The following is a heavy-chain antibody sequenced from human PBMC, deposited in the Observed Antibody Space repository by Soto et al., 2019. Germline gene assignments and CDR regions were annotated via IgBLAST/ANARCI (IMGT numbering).Heavy chain of an antibody. D-gene: IGHD4-4*01. J-gene: IGHJ5*02. CDR2: INHTEGRT. CDR1: GYPFTSYH. Sequence: QVQLMQSGAEVRKPGASVKLSCKASGYPFTSYHMHWVRQAPGQGLEWMGVINHTEGRTRYSQKFQDRVSMTRDTSTSTIYMELSSLRSEDTAIYFCARGREYSFGYNWFDPWGQGTLVTVSS. V-gene: IGHV1-46*01. CDR3: ARGREYSFGYNWFDP.